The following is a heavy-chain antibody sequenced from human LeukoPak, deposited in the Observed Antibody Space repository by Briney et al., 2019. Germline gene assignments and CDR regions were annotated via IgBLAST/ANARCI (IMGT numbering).Heavy chain of an antibody. Sequence: GGSLRLSCAASGFTFTNYWMSWVRQAPGKGLEWAASIKQDASDKYYVDSVKGRFTISRDNAKNSLFLQMISLRAEDTALYYCVRDPVDYWGQGILVTVSS. CDR1: GFTFTNYW. CDR2: IKQDASDK. V-gene: IGHV3-7*01. CDR3: VRDPVDY. J-gene: IGHJ4*02.